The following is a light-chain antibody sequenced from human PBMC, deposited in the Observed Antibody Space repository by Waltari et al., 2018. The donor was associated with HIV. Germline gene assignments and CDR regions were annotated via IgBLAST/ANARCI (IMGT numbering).Light chain of an antibody. CDR1: SSNIGSNP. CDR3: AAWDNSLNGHVL. J-gene: IGLJ2*01. Sequence: QSVLTQPPSASGTPGQRVTFSCSGTSSNIGSNPVVWYQKLQGTAPRLLIYHNNQQPSAVPDRFSGSTSGTYSSLAIRALKSEAEADYYCAAWDNSLNGHVLYGGRTKLTVL. CDR2: HNN. V-gene: IGLV1-44*01.